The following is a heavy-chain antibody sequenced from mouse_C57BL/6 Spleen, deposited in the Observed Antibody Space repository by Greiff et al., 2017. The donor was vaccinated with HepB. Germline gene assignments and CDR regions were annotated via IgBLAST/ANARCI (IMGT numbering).Heavy chain of an antibody. V-gene: IGHV1-81*01. Sequence: VKLVESGAELARPGASVKLSCKASGYTFTSYGISWVKQRTGQGLEWIGEIYPRSGNTYYNEKFKGKATLTADKSSSTAYMELRSLTSEDSAVYFCALGGSSPFDYWGQGTTLTVSS. CDR1: GYTFTSYG. CDR2: IYPRSGNT. J-gene: IGHJ2*01. D-gene: IGHD1-1*01. CDR3: ALGGSSPFDY.